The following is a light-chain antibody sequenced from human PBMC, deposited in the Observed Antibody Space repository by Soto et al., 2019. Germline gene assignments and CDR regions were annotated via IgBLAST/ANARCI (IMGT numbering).Light chain of an antibody. V-gene: IGLV4-69*01. CDR2: LDSDGSH. Sequence: QPVLTQSPSASASLGASVKLTCTLSSGHSSYAIAGHQQQPEKGPRYLMKLDSDGSHTKGDAIPDRFSGSSSGTERYLTISSLQSEDEADYYCQTWGTGIHVVFGGGTKLTVL. J-gene: IGLJ2*01. CDR3: QTWGTGIHVV. CDR1: SGHSSYA.